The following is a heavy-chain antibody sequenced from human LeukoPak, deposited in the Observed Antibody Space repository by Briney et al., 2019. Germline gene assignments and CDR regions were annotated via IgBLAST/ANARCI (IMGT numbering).Heavy chain of an antibody. CDR3: ARDQRYSYYYMDV. CDR1: GFTFSSYS. J-gene: IGHJ6*03. V-gene: IGHV3-48*01. Sequence: PGGSLRLSCAASGFTFSSYSMNWVRQAPGKGLEWVSYISSSSSTIYYADSVKGRFTISRDNTKNSLYLQMNSLRAEDTAVYYCARDQRYSYYYMDVWGKGTTVTVSS. CDR2: ISSSSSTI. D-gene: IGHD1-26*01.